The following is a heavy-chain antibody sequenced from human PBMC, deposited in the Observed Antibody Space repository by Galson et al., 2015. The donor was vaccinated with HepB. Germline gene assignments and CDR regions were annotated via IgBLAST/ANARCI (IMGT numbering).Heavy chain of an antibody. Sequence: SLRLSCAASIFIFSTYSMNWVRQAPGKGLEWVSYISSSSTTIYYADSVKGRFTISRDNAKNSLYPQMNSLRAEDTAVYHCVFLRGNDLKPLDYWGQGTLVTVSS. CDR3: VFLRGNDLKPLDY. V-gene: IGHV3-48*04. CDR1: IFIFSTYS. D-gene: IGHD5-12*01. CDR2: ISSSSTTI. J-gene: IGHJ4*02.